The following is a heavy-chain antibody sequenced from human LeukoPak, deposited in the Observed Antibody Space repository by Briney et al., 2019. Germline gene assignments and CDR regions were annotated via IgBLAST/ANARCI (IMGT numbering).Heavy chain of an antibody. CDR3: AKDKGATAGTIDY. CDR2: ISYDVSYQ. V-gene: IGHV3-30*18. Sequence: GGSLRLSCAASGFTFSSYGMHWVRLAPGKGREWVAVISYDVSYQYYTDSVKGRLTISRDNSKNTLFLQMNSLRAEDTAVYYCAKDKGATAGTIDYWGQGTLVTVSS. CDR1: GFTFSSYG. D-gene: IGHD6-13*01. J-gene: IGHJ4*02.